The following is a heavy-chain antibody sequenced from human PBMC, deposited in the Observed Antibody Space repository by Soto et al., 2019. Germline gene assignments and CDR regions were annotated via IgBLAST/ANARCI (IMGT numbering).Heavy chain of an antibody. CDR2: ISAYNGNT. V-gene: IGHV1-18*01. CDR3: ASGALKPYYYDSSGYYPQVY. D-gene: IGHD3-22*01. Sequence: GASVKVSCKASGYTFTSYGISCVRQAPGQGLEWMGWISAYNGNTNYAQKLQGRVTMTTDTSTSTAYMELRSLRSDDTAVYYCASGALKPYYYDSSGYYPQVYWGQGTLVTVSS. CDR1: GYTFTSYG. J-gene: IGHJ4*02.